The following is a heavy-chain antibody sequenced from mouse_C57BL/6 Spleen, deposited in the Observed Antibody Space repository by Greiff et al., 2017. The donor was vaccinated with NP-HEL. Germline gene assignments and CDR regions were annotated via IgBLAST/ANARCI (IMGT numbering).Heavy chain of an antibody. CDR2: IYPRDGST. J-gene: IGHJ4*01. V-gene: IGHV1-85*01. D-gene: IGHD1-1*01. CDR3: AIDYGSSYGAMDY. Sequence: QVQLQQSGPELVKPGASVKLSCKASGYTFTSYDINWVKQRPGQGLEWIGWIYPRDGSTKYNEKFKGKATLTVDTSSSTAYMELHSLTSEDSAVYLWAIDYGSSYGAMDYWGQGTSAPVSS. CDR1: GYTFTSYD.